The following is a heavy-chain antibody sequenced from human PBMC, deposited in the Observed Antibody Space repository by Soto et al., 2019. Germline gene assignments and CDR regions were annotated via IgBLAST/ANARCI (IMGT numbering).Heavy chain of an antibody. D-gene: IGHD2-21*02. Sequence: EVQLVESGGDLVQPGGSLRLSCAASGFTFSSYEMNWVRQAPGKGLEWISYISSSGNLIYYADSVRGRFTVTRDSAKNSLYLQMNSLRAEDTAVYYCAREEINCGGDCFFLWGQGTLVTVSS. V-gene: IGHV3-48*03. CDR2: ISSSGNLI. CDR1: GFTFSSYE. J-gene: IGHJ4*02. CDR3: AREEINCGGDCFFL.